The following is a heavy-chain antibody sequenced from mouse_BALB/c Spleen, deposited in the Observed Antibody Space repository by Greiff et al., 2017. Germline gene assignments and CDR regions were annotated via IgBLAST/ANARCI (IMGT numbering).Heavy chain of an antibody. J-gene: IGHJ3*01. CDR3: ARRVDSSGYVFTWFAY. CDR2: IDPFNGGT. Sequence: EVQLQQSGPELMKPGASVKISCKASGYSFTSYYMHWVKQSHGKSLEWIGYIDPFNGGTSYNQEFKGKATLTVDKSSSTAYMHLSSLTSEDSAVYYCARRVDSSGYVFTWFAYWGQGTLVTVSA. D-gene: IGHD3-2*01. CDR1: GYSFTSYY. V-gene: IGHV1S135*01.